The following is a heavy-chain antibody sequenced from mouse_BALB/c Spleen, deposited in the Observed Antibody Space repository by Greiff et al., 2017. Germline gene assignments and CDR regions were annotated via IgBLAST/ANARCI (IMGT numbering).Heavy chain of an antibody. J-gene: IGHJ1*01. D-gene: IGHD2-10*02. CDR3: ARYGNLYWYFDV. CDR1: GFSLTSYG. Sequence: QVQLKQSGPGLVAPSQSLSITCTVSGFSLTSYGVHWVRQPPGKGLEWLGVIWAGGSTNYNSALMSRLSISKDNSKSQVFLKMNSLQTDDTAMYYCARYGNLYWYFDVWGAGTTVTVSS. V-gene: IGHV2-9*02. CDR2: IWAGGST.